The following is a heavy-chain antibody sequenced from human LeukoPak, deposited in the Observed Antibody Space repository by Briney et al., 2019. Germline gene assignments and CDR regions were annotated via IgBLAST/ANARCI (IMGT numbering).Heavy chain of an antibody. V-gene: IGHV1-8*01. CDR1: GYTFTSYD. CDR2: MNPNSGNT. D-gene: IGHD6-13*01. Sequence: ASVTVSCKASGYTFTSYDINWVRQATGQGLEWMGWMNPNSGNTGYAQKFQGRVTMTRNTSISTAYMELSSLRSEDTAVYYCARVIKSSSWYFGYNWFDPWGQGTLVTVSS. CDR3: ARVIKSSSWYFGYNWFDP. J-gene: IGHJ5*02.